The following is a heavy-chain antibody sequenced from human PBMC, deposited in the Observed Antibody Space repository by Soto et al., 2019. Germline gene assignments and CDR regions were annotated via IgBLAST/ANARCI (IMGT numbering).Heavy chain of an antibody. V-gene: IGHV4-34*01. D-gene: IGHD6-13*01. CDR2: INHSGST. Sequence: SETLSLTYTVAGGSISSYYWSWIRKQTGKGLEWIGEINHSGSTNYNPSLKSRVTISVDTSKNQFSLKLSSVTAADTAVYYCARGKKGYSSSWYNPRSYYMDVWGKGTTVTVSS. CDR1: GGSISSYY. CDR3: ARGKKGYSSSWYNPRSYYMDV. J-gene: IGHJ6*03.